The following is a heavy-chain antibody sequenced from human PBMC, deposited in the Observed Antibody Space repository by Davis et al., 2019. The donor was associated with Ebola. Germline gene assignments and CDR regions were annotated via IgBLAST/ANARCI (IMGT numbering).Heavy chain of an antibody. J-gene: IGHJ3*02. CDR3: ARHPYCRGSGCYSGFYPGFDI. D-gene: IGHD2-15*01. CDR2: IYYSGST. Sequence: MPSETLSLTCTVSGGSISSGDYYWSWIRQPPGKGLEWIGYIYYSGSTYYNPSLKSRVTISVDTSKNQFSLKLSSVTAADTAVYYCARHPYCRGSGCYSGFYPGFDIWGQGTMVTVSS. CDR1: GGSISSGDYY. V-gene: IGHV4-30-4*01.